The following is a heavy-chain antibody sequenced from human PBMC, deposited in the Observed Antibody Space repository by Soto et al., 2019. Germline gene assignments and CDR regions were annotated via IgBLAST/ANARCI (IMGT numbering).Heavy chain of an antibody. CDR2: IIPMFGIA. Sequence: SVKVSCKGSGGNRYTITWVRQAPGQGLEWMGRIIPMFGIATYAQNFQGRVTISADKSTSTAYMELSSLRSEDTAVYYCARDSGRSDVVPAAISAMDVWGQGTTVTSP. CDR3: ARDSGRSDVVPAAISAMDV. CDR1: GGNRYT. J-gene: IGHJ6*02. V-gene: IGHV1-69*04. D-gene: IGHD2-2*01.